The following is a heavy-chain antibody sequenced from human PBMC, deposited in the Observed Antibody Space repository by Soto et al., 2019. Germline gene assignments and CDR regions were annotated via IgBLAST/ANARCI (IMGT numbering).Heavy chain of an antibody. CDR1: GGSFSGYY. Sequence: SETLSLTYAVYGGSFSGYYRNWIRQSPGKGLEWIGDINHSGGTNYNPSLKSRVTISLDTSKNQFSLRLSSVTTADTAVYYCATAHYDFWSGFSQKYYFDYWGQGTQVTVSS. CDR2: INHSGGT. J-gene: IGHJ4*02. CDR3: ATAHYDFWSGFSQKYYFDY. D-gene: IGHD3-3*01. V-gene: IGHV4-34*01.